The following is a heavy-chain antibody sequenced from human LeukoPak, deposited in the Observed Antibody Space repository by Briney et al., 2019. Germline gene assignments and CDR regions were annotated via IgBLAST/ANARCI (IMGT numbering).Heavy chain of an antibody. CDR2: ISYDGSNK. Sequence: GGSLRLSCAASGFTFSSYGMHWVRQAPGKGLEWVAVISYDGSNKYYADSVKGRFTISRDNSKNTLYLQMNSLRAEDTAVYYCPKPQVGATNDYWGQGTLVTVSS. CDR3: PKPQVGATNDY. CDR1: GFTFSSYG. V-gene: IGHV3-30*18. J-gene: IGHJ4*02. D-gene: IGHD1-26*01.